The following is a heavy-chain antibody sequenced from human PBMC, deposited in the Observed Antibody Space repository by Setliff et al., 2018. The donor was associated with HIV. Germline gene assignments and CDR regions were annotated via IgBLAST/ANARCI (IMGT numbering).Heavy chain of an antibody. CDR1: GDSISTDY. Sequence: SETLSLTCTVSGDSISTDYWTWIRQPPGKGLEWIGYIYNSASTSYNPSLKSRVTISVDTSKNQFSLKLSSVTAADTAVYYCARRIDNSGSFPDKNWFDTWGQGSLVTVSS. CDR3: ARRIDNSGSFPDKNWFDT. CDR2: IYNSAST. J-gene: IGHJ5*02. V-gene: IGHV4-4*09. D-gene: IGHD3-10*01.